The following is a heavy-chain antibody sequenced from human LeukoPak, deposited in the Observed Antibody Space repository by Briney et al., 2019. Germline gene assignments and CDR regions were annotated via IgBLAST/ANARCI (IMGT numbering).Heavy chain of an antibody. CDR3: ARDRIRDPVRFLEWLSGDYYGMDV. V-gene: IGHV1-46*01. CDR1: GYTFTSYY. D-gene: IGHD3-3*01. Sequence: ASVKVSCKASGYTFTSYYMHWVRQAPGQGLEWMGIINPSGGSTSYAQKFQGRVTMTTDTSTSTAYMELRSLRSDDTAVYYCARDRIRDPVRFLEWLSGDYYGMDVWGQGTTVTVSS. CDR2: INPSGGST. J-gene: IGHJ6*02.